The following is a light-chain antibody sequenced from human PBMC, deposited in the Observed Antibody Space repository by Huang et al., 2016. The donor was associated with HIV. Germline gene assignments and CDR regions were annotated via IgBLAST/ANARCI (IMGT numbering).Light chain of an antibody. CDR1: QDIGNF. V-gene: IGKV1-27*01. Sequence: DIQMTQSPPSLSASQGVRVTLTCRASQDIGNFLSWFQQKPGGVPKLLIYGASTFHVGVPSRFSGRGSGTEFTLTITDLQPEDVATYYCQRYDSAPRAFGPGTKVDIK. J-gene: IGKJ1*01. CDR3: QRYDSAPRA. CDR2: GAS.